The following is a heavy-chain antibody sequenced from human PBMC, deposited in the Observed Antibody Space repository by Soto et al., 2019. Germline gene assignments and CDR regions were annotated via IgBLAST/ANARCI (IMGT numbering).Heavy chain of an antibody. CDR3: AILGGQQRRG. CDR2: IYSDGNT. J-gene: IGHJ4*02. V-gene: IGHV3-66*01. Sequence: EVQLVESGGGLVQPGGSLRLSCAASGFTVSSNYMSWVRQAPGKGLEWVSVIYSDGNTYYADSVKGRFTISRDNSKNTLYLQRNSLRDEDTAVYYCAILGGQQRRGWGQGTLVTVSS. CDR1: GFTVSSNY. D-gene: IGHD6-25*01.